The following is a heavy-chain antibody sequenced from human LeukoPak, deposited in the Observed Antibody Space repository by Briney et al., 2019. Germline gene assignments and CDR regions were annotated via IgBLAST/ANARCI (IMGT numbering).Heavy chain of an antibody. D-gene: IGHD3-10*01. Sequence: PGGSLRLSCAASGFTFSSYAMSWVRQAPGKGLEWVSTISGSGGDTYYADSVKGRFTISRDNSKNTLYLQMNSLTAEDTALYYCAKRMDSGSFFDYWGQGTLVTVSS. CDR2: ISGSGGDT. J-gene: IGHJ4*02. V-gene: IGHV3-23*01. CDR3: AKRMDSGSFFDY. CDR1: GFTFSSYA.